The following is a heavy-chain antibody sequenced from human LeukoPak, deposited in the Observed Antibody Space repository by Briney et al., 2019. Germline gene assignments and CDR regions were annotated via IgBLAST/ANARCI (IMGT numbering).Heavy chain of an antibody. D-gene: IGHD3-3*01. CDR2: ISYDGSNK. CDR3: ARGGYYGSGRYYFDS. Sequence: GRSLRLFCAASGFTFRSYGIHWVRQAPGKGLEWVGVISYDGSNKNYVDSVKGRFTISRDNSKNTVYLQMNSLRAEDTAVYYCARGGYYGSGRYYFDSWGQGTLVTVSS. J-gene: IGHJ4*02. CDR1: GFTFRSYG. V-gene: IGHV3-30*03.